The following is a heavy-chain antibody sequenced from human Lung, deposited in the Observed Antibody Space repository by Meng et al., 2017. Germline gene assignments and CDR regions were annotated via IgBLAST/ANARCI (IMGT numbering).Heavy chain of an antibody. Sequence: QVQLQQWGAALLNTSETLSLTCVVSGGSFSDYYWSWLRQPPGKGLEWIGEINHSGSTNYNPSLESRATISVDTSQNNLSLKLSSVTAADSAVYYCARGPTTMAHDFDYWGQGTLVTVSS. J-gene: IGHJ4*02. CDR1: GGSFSDYY. CDR3: ARGPTTMAHDFDY. V-gene: IGHV4-34*01. CDR2: INHSGST. D-gene: IGHD4-11*01.